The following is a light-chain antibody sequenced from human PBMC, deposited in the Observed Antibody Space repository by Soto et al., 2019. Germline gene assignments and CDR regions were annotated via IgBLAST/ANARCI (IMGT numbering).Light chain of an antibody. J-gene: IGKJ1*01. Sequence: DIVLTQSPDSLAVSLGERATINCKSSQSVLYSSDNKNYLAWYQQKPGQPPKLLIYWASTRESGVPDRFSGSGSGTAFNLTITSLQAEDVAHYYCLQYYSTSRTFGQRTKVEIK. CDR1: QSVLYSSDNKNY. CDR3: LQYYSTSRT. CDR2: WAS. V-gene: IGKV4-1*01.